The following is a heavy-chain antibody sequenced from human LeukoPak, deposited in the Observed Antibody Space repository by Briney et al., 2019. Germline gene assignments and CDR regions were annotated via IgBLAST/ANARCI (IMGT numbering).Heavy chain of an antibody. V-gene: IGHV4-59*01. CDR3: ARGLHSGHVDY. CDR1: GGSISSYY. J-gene: IGHJ4*02. CDR2: IYYSGST. D-gene: IGHD5-12*01. Sequence: SETLSLTCTVSGGSISSYYWSWLRQPPGKGLEWIGYIYYSGSTNYNPSLKSRVTISVDTSKNQFSLKLSSVTAADKDVYYCARGLHSGHVDYWGQGTLVTVSS.